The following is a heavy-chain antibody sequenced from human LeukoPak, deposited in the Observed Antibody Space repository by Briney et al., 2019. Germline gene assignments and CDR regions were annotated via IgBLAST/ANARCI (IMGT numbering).Heavy chain of an antibody. CDR1: GFTFRTYW. D-gene: IGHD2-2*01. CDR3: ARGGKLEPTAMPT. V-gene: IGHV3-74*01. Sequence: PGGSLRLSCVASGFTFRTYWMHWVRQVPGKGPVWLTRINPDGSSTTYADSLKGRFTISRDNAKNMLYLQINSLRVEDTAIYYCARGGKLEPTAMPTWGQGSLVVVSS. J-gene: IGHJ5*02. CDR2: INPDGSST.